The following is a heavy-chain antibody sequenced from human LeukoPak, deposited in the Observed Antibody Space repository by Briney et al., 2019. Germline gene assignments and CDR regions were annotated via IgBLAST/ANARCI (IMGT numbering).Heavy chain of an antibody. Sequence: SETLSLTCTVSGGSISIYYWSWIRQPPGKGLEWIGNIYYSGSTNYNPSLKSRVTISLDTSKNHLSLRMTSVTVADTAMYYCASGPESYYFDYWGQGAPVTVSS. CDR1: GGSISIYY. J-gene: IGHJ4*02. V-gene: IGHV4-59*01. CDR3: ASGPESYYFDY. CDR2: IYYSGST.